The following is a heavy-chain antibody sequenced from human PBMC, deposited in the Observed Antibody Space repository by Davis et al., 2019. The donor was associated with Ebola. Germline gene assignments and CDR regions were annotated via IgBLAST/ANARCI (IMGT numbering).Heavy chain of an antibody. V-gene: IGHV3-21*01. CDR1: GFTFSSYT. D-gene: IGHD2-2*02. CDR3: ARDLYLGSWNYYGMDI. J-gene: IGHJ6*02. Sequence: GESLKISCAASGFTFSSYTIYWVRQAPGKGLEWVSSISSSSTYINYADSVKGRFTISRDNAKNSLYLQMNSLRAEDTAVYYCARDLYLGSWNYYGMDIWGQGTTVTVSS. CDR2: ISSSSTYI.